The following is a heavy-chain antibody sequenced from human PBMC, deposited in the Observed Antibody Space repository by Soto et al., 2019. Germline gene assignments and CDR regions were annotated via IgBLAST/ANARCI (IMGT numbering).Heavy chain of an antibody. Sequence: QVQLVESGGGVVQPGRSLRLSCAASGFSFSDYGIHWVRQAPGKGLESVAVISYDGSDKYYADSVKGRFTISRDNSKNTLYLQMNSLRAEDTAVYYCAKVGPRATTRDYFDYWGQGTLVTVSS. J-gene: IGHJ4*02. D-gene: IGHD1-1*01. CDR3: AKVGPRATTRDYFDY. CDR1: GFSFSDYG. CDR2: ISYDGSDK. V-gene: IGHV3-30*18.